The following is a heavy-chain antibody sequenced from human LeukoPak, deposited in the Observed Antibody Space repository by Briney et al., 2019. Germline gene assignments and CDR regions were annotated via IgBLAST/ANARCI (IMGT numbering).Heavy chain of an antibody. CDR3: AKDHFYDSSSIDY. Sequence: GGSLRLSCAASGFTFSSYAMSWVRQAPGKGLEWVSAISGSGGSTYYADSVKGRFTISRDNSKNTLYLQMNSLRVEDTAVYYCAKDHFYDSSSIDYWGQGTLVTVSS. CDR1: GFTFSSYA. J-gene: IGHJ4*02. D-gene: IGHD3-22*01. CDR2: ISGSGGST. V-gene: IGHV3-23*01.